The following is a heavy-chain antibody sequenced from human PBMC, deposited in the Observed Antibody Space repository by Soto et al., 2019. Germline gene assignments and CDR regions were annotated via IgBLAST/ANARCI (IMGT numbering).Heavy chain of an antibody. D-gene: IGHD3-22*01. CDR1: VFTFTSSA. J-gene: IGHJ5*02. V-gene: IGHV1-58*01. CDR2: IVVGSGNT. CDR3: AASLTPFCADSSPACWFDP. Sequence: GASVKVCCKASVFTFTSSAVQWVRQARRQRLEWIGWIVVGSGNTNYAQKFQERVTITRDMSTSTAYMELSSLRSEDTAVYYCAASLTPFCADSSPACWFDPWGQGTLVTVSS.